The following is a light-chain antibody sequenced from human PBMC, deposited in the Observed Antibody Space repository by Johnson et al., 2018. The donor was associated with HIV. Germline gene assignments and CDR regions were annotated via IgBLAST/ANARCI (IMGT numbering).Light chain of an antibody. CDR1: SSNIESYF. CDR2: EDN. CDR3: GTWDSSLSAPYV. Sequence: QPVLTQPPSVSAAPGQKVTISCSGSSSNIESYFVSWYQQLPGAAPTLLIYEDNKRPSGIPDRFSGSKSGATATLGITGLQTGDEADYYCGTWDSSLSAPYVFGTGTKVTVL. V-gene: IGLV1-51*02. J-gene: IGLJ1*01.